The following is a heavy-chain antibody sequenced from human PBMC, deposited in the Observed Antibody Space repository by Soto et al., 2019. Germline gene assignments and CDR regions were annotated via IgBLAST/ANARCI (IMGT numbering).Heavy chain of an antibody. CDR1: GFTFSSYA. CDR3: ARMPHNDY. CDR2: IWYDGSNK. J-gene: IGHJ4*02. V-gene: IGHV3-33*08. D-gene: IGHD2-2*01. Sequence: GGSLKLSCAASGFTFSSYAMNWVRQAPGKGLEWVSAIWYDGSNKYYADSVKGRFTISRDNSKNTLYLQMNSLRAEDTAVYYCARMPHNDYWGQGTLVTVSS.